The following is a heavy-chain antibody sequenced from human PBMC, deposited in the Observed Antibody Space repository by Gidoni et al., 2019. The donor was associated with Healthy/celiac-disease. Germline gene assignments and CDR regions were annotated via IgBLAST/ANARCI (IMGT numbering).Heavy chain of an antibody. CDR2: ISYDGSNK. J-gene: IGHJ6*02. CDR3: ARDQGSMVRGGGDGMDV. CDR1: GFTFSSYA. Sequence: QVQLVESGGGVVQPGRSLRLSCAASGFTFSSYAMHWVRQAPGKGLEWVAVISYDGSNKYYADSVKGRFTISRDNSKNTLYLQMNSLRAEDTAVYYCARDQGSMVRGGGDGMDVWGQGTTVTVSS. V-gene: IGHV3-30*04. D-gene: IGHD3-10*01.